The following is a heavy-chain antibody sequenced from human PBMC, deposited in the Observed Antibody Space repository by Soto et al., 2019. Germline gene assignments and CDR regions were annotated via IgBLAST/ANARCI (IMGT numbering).Heavy chain of an antibody. J-gene: IGHJ6*02. Sequence: QVQLVESGGALAKPGGSLRLSCAGSGFTFSDYDMGWIRQAPGKGLEWVSYTSSSGNTIYYVDSVKGRFTMSRDNAKNSLYLQMDSLRVEDTAVYYCARDPPCIAVDHSYYSGMDVWGPGTTVTVSS. CDR1: GFTFSDYD. D-gene: IGHD6-19*01. V-gene: IGHV3-11*01. CDR2: TSSSGNTI. CDR3: ARDPPCIAVDHSYYSGMDV.